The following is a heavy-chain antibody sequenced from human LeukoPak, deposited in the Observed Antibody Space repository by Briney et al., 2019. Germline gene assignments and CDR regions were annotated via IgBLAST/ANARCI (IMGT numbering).Heavy chain of an antibody. J-gene: IGHJ4*02. CDR3: ARSTHYYDSSGRTEGFDY. V-gene: IGHV1-2*02. CDR1: GYTFTGYY. Sequence: ASVKVSCKASGYTFTGYYMHWVRQAPGQGLEWMGWINPNSGGTNYAQKFQARVTMTRDMSISTAYVELSRLRSDDTAVYYCARSTHYYDSSGRTEGFDYWGQGTLVTVSS. D-gene: IGHD3-22*01. CDR2: INPNSGGT.